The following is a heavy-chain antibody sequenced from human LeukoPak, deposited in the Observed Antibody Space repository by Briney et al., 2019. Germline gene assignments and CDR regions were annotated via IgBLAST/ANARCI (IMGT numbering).Heavy chain of an antibody. J-gene: IGHJ3*02. V-gene: IGHV3-73*01. CDR2: IRSKANSYAT. D-gene: IGHD2-15*01. CDR3: TSWVVVVAANRISAFDI. CDR1: GFTFSSYG. Sequence: GGTLRLSCAASGFTFSSYGMSWVRQASGKGLEWVGSIRSKANSYATAYAASVKGRFTISRDDSKNTAYLQMNSLKTEDTAVYYCTSWVVVVAANRISAFDIWGQGTMVTVSS.